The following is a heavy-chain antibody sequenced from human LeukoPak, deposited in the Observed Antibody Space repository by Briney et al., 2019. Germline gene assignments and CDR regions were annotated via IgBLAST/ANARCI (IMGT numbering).Heavy chain of an antibody. V-gene: IGHV1-46*01. D-gene: IGHD2-15*01. CDR3: ARDRVVVDATSGMDV. Sequence: ASVKVSCKASGYTFTSYYMHWVRQPPGQGLEWMGIINPSGGSTSYAQKFQGRVTMTRDTSTSTLYMELSSPRSEDTAVYYCARDRVVVDATSGMDVWGQGTTVTVSS. J-gene: IGHJ6*02. CDR2: INPSGGST. CDR1: GYTFTSYY.